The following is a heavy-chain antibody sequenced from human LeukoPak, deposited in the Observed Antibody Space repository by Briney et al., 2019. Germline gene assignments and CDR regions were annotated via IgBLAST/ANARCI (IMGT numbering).Heavy chain of an antibody. CDR3: AKGAYDYIEMGYFDY. Sequence: GGSLRLSCVASGFSISNSAMSWVRQAPGKGLEWVSLIIASSGSTFYADSVKGRFTISRDNSKNTLFLQMNSLRAEDTAVYYCAKGAYDYIEMGYFDYWGQGTLVTVSS. CDR2: IIASSGST. V-gene: IGHV3-23*01. CDR1: GFSISNSA. D-gene: IGHD5-12*01. J-gene: IGHJ4*02.